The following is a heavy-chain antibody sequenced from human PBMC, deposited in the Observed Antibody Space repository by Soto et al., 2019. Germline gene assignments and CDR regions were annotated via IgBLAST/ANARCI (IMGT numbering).Heavy chain of an antibody. D-gene: IGHD3-9*01. CDR2: ISGNSGSI. V-gene: IGHV3-9*01. CDR3: AKDSVDILTEFDY. Sequence: EVQLVESGGGLVQPGRSLRLSCAASGFTFDDYAMHWVRQAPGKGLEWVSGISGNSGSIGYADSVKGRFTISRDNAKNSLYLQMNSLRAEDTALYYCAKDSVDILTEFDYWGQGTLVTVSS. J-gene: IGHJ4*02. CDR1: GFTFDDYA.